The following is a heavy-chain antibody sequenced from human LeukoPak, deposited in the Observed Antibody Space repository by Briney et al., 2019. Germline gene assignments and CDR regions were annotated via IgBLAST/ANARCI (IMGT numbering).Heavy chain of an antibody. CDR3: ACSRDGHNYDY. V-gene: IGHV4-59*01. CDR2: IYYSGST. CDR1: GGSISSYY. Sequence: SETLSLTCTVSGGSISSYYWSWIRQPPGKGLEWIGYIYYSGSTNYNPSLKSRVTISVDTSKNQFSLKLSSVTAADTAVYYCACSRDGHNYDYWGQGTLVTVSS. D-gene: IGHD5-24*01. J-gene: IGHJ4*02.